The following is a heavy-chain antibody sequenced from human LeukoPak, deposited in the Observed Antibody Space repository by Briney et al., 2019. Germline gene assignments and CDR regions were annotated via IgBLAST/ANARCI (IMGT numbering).Heavy chain of an antibody. D-gene: IGHD5-18*01. Sequence: GASVKVSCKASGYTFTGYYMHWVRQAPGQGLEWMGWINPNSGGTNYAQKFQGRVTMTRDTSISTAYMELSRLRSDDTAVYYCARDVVFGYSYGYYYYYMDVWGKGSTVTVSS. CDR2: INPNSGGT. CDR3: ARDVVFGYSYGYYYYYMDV. V-gene: IGHV1-2*02. CDR1: GYTFTGYY. J-gene: IGHJ6*03.